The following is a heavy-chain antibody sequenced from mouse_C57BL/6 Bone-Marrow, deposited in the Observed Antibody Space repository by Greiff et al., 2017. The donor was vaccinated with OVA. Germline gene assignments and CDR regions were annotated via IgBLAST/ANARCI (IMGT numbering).Heavy chain of an antibody. D-gene: IGHD2-4*01. CDR2: IWSGGST. Sequence: QVQLKQSGPGLVQPSQSLSITCTVSGFSLTSYGVHWVRQSPGKGLEWLGVIWSGGSTDYNAAFISRLSISKDNSKSQVFFKMNSLQADDTAIYYCASILSTMINAMDYWGQGTSVTVSS. CDR1: GFSLTSYG. J-gene: IGHJ4*01. V-gene: IGHV2-2*01. CDR3: ASILSTMINAMDY.